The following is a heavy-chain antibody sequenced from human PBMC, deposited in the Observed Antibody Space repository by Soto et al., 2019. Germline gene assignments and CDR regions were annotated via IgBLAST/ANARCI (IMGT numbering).Heavy chain of an antibody. D-gene: IGHD2-2*01. CDR2: INHSGST. J-gene: IGHJ5*02. Sequence: SETLSLTCAVYGGSFSGYYWSWIRQPPGKGLEWIGEINHSGSTNYNPSLKSRVTISVDTSKNQFSLKLSSVTAADTAVYYCARVGYCSSTSCYARSTRSYNWFDPWGQGTLVTVSS. CDR1: GGSFSGYY. V-gene: IGHV4-34*01. CDR3: ARVGYCSSTSCYARSTRSYNWFDP.